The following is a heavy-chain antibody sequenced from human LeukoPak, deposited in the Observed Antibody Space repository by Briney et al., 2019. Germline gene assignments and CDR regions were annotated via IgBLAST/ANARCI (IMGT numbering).Heavy chain of an antibody. Sequence: GGSLRLSCAASGFTFSSYAMSWVRQAPGKGLEWVSAISGSGGSTYYADSVKGRFTISRDNAKNSLYLQMNSPRAEDTAVYYCAKDRNNWFDPWGQGTLVTVSS. V-gene: IGHV3-23*01. CDR1: GFTFSSYA. CDR2: ISGSGGST. CDR3: AKDRNNWFDP. J-gene: IGHJ5*02.